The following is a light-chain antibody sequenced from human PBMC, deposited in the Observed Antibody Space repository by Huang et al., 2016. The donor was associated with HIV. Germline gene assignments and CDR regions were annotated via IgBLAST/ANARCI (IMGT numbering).Light chain of an antibody. Sequence: EIVLTQSPATLSLSPGDRATLSCRVSQSVSSYLAWYQQKPGQAPRRLIYDASNRAAGIPARFSGSGSGTDFTLTISSLEPEDFAVYYCQQRSNWPAALTFGGGTKVEI. J-gene: IGKJ4*01. V-gene: IGKV3-11*01. CDR2: DAS. CDR3: QQRSNWPAALT. CDR1: QSVSSY.